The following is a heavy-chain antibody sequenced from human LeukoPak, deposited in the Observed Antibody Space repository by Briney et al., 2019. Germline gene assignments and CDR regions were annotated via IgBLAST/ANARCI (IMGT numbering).Heavy chain of an antibody. Sequence: GGSLRLSCAASGFTFSAYTMNWVRQAPGKGLEWVSYINTRSSTIYYADSVKGRFTISRDNAKNSLYLQMNSLRDEDTAVYYCARVFHYYGSGSYYNFGGWFDPWGQGTLVTVSS. CDR2: INTRSSTI. CDR3: ARVFHYYGSGSYYNFGGWFDP. V-gene: IGHV3-48*02. J-gene: IGHJ5*02. D-gene: IGHD3-10*01. CDR1: GFTFSAYT.